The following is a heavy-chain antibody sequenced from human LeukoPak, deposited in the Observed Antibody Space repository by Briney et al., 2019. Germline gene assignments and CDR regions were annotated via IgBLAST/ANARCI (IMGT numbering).Heavy chain of an antibody. J-gene: IGHJ4*02. Sequence: GASVKVSCKASGGTFSSYAISWVRQAPGQGLEWMGGIIPIFGTANYAQKFQGRVTITADKSTSTAYMELSSLRSEDTAVYYCARGGPSYGSGSYTRNFDYWGQGTLVTVSS. CDR3: ARGGPSYGSGSYTRNFDY. D-gene: IGHD3-10*01. CDR2: IIPIFGTA. V-gene: IGHV1-69*06. CDR1: GGTFSSYA.